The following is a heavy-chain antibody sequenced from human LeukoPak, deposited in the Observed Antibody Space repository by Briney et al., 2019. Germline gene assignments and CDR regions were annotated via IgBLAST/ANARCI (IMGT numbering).Heavy chain of an antibody. CDR3: ARGGDSFSWFDP. J-gene: IGHJ5*02. D-gene: IGHD3-16*01. CDR1: GGSISSGGYY. CDR2: IYYSGST. V-gene: IGHV4-31*03. Sequence: SETLSLTCTVSGGSISSGGYYWSWIRQHPGKGLEWIGYIYYSGSTYYNPSLKSRVTMSVDTSKNQFSLKLSSVTAADTAVYYCARGGDSFSWFDPWGQGTLVTVSS.